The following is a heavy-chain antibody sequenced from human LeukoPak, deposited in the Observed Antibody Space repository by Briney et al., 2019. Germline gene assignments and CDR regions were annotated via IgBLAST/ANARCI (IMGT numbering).Heavy chain of an antibody. Sequence: GALVKVSCKASGYTFTTFDFNWVRQATGQRLEWMGWMNPNSGNTGYAEKFQGRVTMTRDPSTSTAYMELSSLTSEDTAVYYCARYPPSIPKDYWGQGTLVTVSS. CDR3: ARYPPSIPKDY. CDR2: MNPNSGNT. CDR1: GYTFTTFD. J-gene: IGHJ4*02. V-gene: IGHV1-8*01.